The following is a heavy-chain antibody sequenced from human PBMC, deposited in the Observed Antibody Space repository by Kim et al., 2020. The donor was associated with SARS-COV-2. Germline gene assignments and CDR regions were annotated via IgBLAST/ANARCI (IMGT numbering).Heavy chain of an antibody. Sequence: STNYHPSLKSRVTISVDTSKTQFSLTLSSVTAADTAVYYCARDKYYFDYWGQGTLVTVSS. V-gene: IGHV4-59*01. CDR2: ST. CDR3: ARDKYYFDY. J-gene: IGHJ4*02.